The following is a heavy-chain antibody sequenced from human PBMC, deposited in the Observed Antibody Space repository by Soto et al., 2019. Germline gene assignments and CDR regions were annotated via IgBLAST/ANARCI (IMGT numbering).Heavy chain of an antibody. CDR1: GGSISRYY. CDR2: IYYSGST. V-gene: IGHV4-59*01. CDR3: AGVGGVDGYNYLDY. D-gene: IGHD2-8*02. Sequence: SETLSLTCTVSGGSISRYYWNWIRQPPGKGLEWIGYIYYSGSTNYNPSLKSRVTISVDTSKNQFSLKLSSVTAADTAVYFCAGVGGVDGYNYLDYWGHGALVTVSS. J-gene: IGHJ4*01.